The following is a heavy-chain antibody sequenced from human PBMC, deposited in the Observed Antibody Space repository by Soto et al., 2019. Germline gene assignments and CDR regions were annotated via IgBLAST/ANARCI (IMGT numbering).Heavy chain of an antibody. CDR3: AREPIAAAGTRYFQH. V-gene: IGHV3-11*06. Sequence: GGSLRLSCAASGFTFSDYYMSWIRQAPGKGLEWVAYISSSSSYTNYADSVKGRFTISRDNAKNSLYLQMNSLRAEDTAVYYCAREPIAAAGTRYFQHWGQGTLVTVSS. CDR1: GFTFSDYY. J-gene: IGHJ1*01. D-gene: IGHD6-13*01. CDR2: ISSSSSYT.